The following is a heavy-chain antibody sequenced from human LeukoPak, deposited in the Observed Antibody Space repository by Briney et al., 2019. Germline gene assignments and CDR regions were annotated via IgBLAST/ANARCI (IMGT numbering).Heavy chain of an antibody. CDR2: IVVGSGNT. CDR1: GFTFTSSA. J-gene: IGHJ4*02. CDR3: AALTTVVTPGPTLTFDY. V-gene: IGHV1-58*02. D-gene: IGHD4-23*01. Sequence: SVKVSCKASGFTFTSSAMQWVRQARGQRLEWIGWIVVGSGNTNYARKFQERVTITRDMSTSTAYMELSSLRSEDTAVYYCAALTTVVTPGPTLTFDYWGQGTLVTVSS.